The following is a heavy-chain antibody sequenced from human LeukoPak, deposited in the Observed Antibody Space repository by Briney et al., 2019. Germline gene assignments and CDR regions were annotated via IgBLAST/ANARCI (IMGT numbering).Heavy chain of an antibody. D-gene: IGHD6-13*01. CDR1: GYTFTSYY. J-gene: IGHJ4*02. Sequence: GASVKVSCKASGYTFTSYYTHWVRQAPGQGLEWMGIINPSGGSTSYAQKFQGRVTMTRDTSTSTVYMELSSLRSEDTAVYYCARAQAGYSSSWDYFDYWGQGTLVTVSS. CDR2: INPSGGST. CDR3: ARAQAGYSSSWDYFDY. V-gene: IGHV1-46*01.